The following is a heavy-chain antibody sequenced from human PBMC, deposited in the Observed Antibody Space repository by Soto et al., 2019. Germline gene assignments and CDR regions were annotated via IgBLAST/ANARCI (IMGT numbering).Heavy chain of an antibody. CDR3: AKEDY. CDR2: ISWNSGSI. V-gene: IGHV3-9*01. Sequence: EVQLVESGGGLVQPGRSLRLSCAASGFTFDDYAMHWVRQAPGKGLEWVSGISWNSGSIGYADSVKGRFTISRDNAKNSLYLPMNSLRAEDTALYCCAKEDYWGQGTLVTVSS. J-gene: IGHJ4*02. CDR1: GFTFDDYA.